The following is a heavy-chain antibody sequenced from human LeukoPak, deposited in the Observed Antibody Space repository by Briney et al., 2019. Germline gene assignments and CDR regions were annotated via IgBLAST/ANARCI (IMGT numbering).Heavy chain of an antibody. J-gene: IGHJ4*02. Sequence: PSETLSLTCTVSGGSISSYYWSWIRQPAGKGLEWIGRIYTSGSSNYNPSLKSRVTISVDTSKNQVSLKLSSVTAADTAVYYCARDKWSGFDYWGQGTLVTVSS. CDR1: GGSISSYY. CDR3: ARDKWSGFDY. D-gene: IGHD3-3*01. V-gene: IGHV4-4*07. CDR2: IYTSGSS.